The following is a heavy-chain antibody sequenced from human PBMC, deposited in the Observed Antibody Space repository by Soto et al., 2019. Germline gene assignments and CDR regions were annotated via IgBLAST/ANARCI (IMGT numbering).Heavy chain of an antibody. J-gene: IGHJ1*01. CDR3: AKMEQWLGSRAEYFQH. CDR1: GFTFSSYA. D-gene: IGHD6-19*01. V-gene: IGHV3-23*01. CDR2: ISGSGGST. Sequence: PGGSLRLSCAASGFTFSSYAMSWVRQAPGKGLEWVSAISGSGGSTYYADSVKGRFTISRDNSKNTLYLQMNSLRAEDTAVYYWAKMEQWLGSRAEYFQHWGQGTLVTVAS.